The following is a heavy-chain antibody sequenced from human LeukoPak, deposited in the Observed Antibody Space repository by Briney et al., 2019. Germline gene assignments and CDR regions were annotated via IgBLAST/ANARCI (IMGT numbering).Heavy chain of an antibody. J-gene: IGHJ3*02. CDR1: GGSFSGYY. CDR2: INHSGST. Sequence: SETLSLTCAVYGGSFSGYYWSWIRQPPGKGLEWIGEINHSGSTNYNPSLKSRVTISVDTSKNQFSLKLSSVTAADTAVYYCARGPVVGLWFGTSNDAFDIWGQGTMVTVSS. D-gene: IGHD3-10*01. CDR3: ARGPVVGLWFGTSNDAFDI. V-gene: IGHV4-34*01.